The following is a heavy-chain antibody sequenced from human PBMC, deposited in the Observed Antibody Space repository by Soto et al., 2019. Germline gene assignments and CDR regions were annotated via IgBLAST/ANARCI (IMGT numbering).Heavy chain of an antibody. CDR3: ARNGYCSGGSCYPGYYYYYMDV. J-gene: IGHJ6*03. D-gene: IGHD2-15*01. Sequence: ASVKGACKASGYTFTSDGISWVRQATGQGLEWMGWISAYNGNTNYAQKFQGRVTITRDTSASTAYMELSSLRSEDTAVYYCARNGYCSGGSCYPGYYYYYMDVWGKGTTVTVSS. CDR1: GYTFTSDG. V-gene: IGHV1-18*01. CDR2: ISAYNGNT.